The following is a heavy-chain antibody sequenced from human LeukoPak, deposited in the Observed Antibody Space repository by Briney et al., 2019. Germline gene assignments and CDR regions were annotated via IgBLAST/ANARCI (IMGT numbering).Heavy chain of an antibody. V-gene: IGHV1-18*01. J-gene: IGHJ6*03. D-gene: IGHD2-15*01. CDR3: ASGRESAYYYYMDV. CDR1: GYTFTSYG. Sequence: ASVTVSFKASGYTFTSYGISWVRQAPGQGLEWMGWISAYNGNTNYAQKLQGRVTMTTDTSTSTAYMELRSLRSDDTAVYYCASGRESAYYYYMDVWGKGTTVTVSS. CDR2: ISAYNGNT.